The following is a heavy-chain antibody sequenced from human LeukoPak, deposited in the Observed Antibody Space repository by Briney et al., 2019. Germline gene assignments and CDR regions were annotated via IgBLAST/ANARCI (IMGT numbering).Heavy chain of an antibody. D-gene: IGHD5-18*01. J-gene: IGHJ4*02. Sequence: GGSLGLSCAASGFTFSSYAMSWVRQAPGKGLEWVSAISGSGGSTYYADSVKGRFTISRDNSKNTLYLQMNSLRAEDTAVYYCAKDLDTAMGLGGFDYWGQGTLVTVSS. V-gene: IGHV3-23*01. CDR2: ISGSGGST. CDR3: AKDLDTAMGLGGFDY. CDR1: GFTFSSYA.